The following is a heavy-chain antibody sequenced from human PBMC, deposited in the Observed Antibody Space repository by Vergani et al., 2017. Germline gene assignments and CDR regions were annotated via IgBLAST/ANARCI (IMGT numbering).Heavy chain of an antibody. D-gene: IGHD6-13*01. CDR2: INPNSGGT. J-gene: IGHJ6*03. V-gene: IGHV1-2*02. Sequence: QVQLVQSGAEVKKPGASVKVSCKASGYTFTGYYMHWVRQAPGQGLEWMGWINPNSGGTNYAQKFQGRVTMTRDTSISTAYMELSRLRSDDTAVYYCARDVSSSLPYYYYYMAVWGKGSTVTVSS. CDR3: ARDVSSSLPYYYYYMAV. CDR1: GYTFTGYY.